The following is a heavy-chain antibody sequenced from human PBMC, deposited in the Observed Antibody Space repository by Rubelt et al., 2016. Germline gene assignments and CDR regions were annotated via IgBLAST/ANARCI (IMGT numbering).Heavy chain of an antibody. V-gene: IGHV4-34*01. Sequence: VQLVESGGGLIQPGGSLRLSCAASGLTVSSNFMSWVRQAPGKGLEWIGEINQSGSTNYNPSLKSRVTVSVDTSKKQFSLKLSSVTAADTAVYYCARHRDNIAPRFNYWGQGTLVTVSS. CDR3: ARHRDNIAPRFNY. CDR2: INQSGST. D-gene: IGHD6-13*01. J-gene: IGHJ4*02. CDR1: GLTVSSNF.